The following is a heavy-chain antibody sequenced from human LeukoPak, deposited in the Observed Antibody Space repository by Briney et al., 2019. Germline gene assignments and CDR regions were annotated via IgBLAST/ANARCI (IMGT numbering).Heavy chain of an antibody. J-gene: IGHJ4*02. CDR2: ISGSGGTT. CDR1: GFTFSSYA. D-gene: IGHD3-10*01. Sequence: GGSLRLSCAASGFTFSSYAMTWVRQAPGKGLEWVAGISGSGGTTYYADSVKGRLTVSRDNSKNTPYLQMHGLRAEDTAVYYCAKGRDTLVRGVIITTRFDNWGQGTLVTVSS. V-gene: IGHV3-23*01. CDR3: AKGRDTLVRGVIITTRFDN.